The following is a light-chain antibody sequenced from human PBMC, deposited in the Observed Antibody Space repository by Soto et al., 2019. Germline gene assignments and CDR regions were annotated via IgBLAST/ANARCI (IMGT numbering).Light chain of an antibody. V-gene: IGKV3-20*01. CDR2: GAS. CDR3: KQYGGSPGLT. Sequence: EIVVTQSPGTLSLSPGERATLFCRASQSVTSSSIAWHQQKPGQAPRLLIYGASSRATGLPDRFSASRSGRDFTLIFSRLESEDSAAYYCKQYGGSPGLTYGGGTKVELK. CDR1: QSVTSSS. J-gene: IGKJ4*01.